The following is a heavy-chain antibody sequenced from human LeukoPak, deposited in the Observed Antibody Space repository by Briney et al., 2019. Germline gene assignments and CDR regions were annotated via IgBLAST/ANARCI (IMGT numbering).Heavy chain of an antibody. V-gene: IGHV4-59*08. J-gene: IGHJ4*02. CDR3: GAGYSSSWFDY. CDR2: IYYSGST. CDR1: GGSFSGYY. Sequence: SETLSLTCAVYGGSFSGYYWSWIRQPPGKGLEWIGYIYYSGSTNYNPSLKSRVTISVDTSKNQFSLKLSSVTAADTAVYYCGAGYSSSWFDYWGQGTLVTVSS. D-gene: IGHD6-13*01.